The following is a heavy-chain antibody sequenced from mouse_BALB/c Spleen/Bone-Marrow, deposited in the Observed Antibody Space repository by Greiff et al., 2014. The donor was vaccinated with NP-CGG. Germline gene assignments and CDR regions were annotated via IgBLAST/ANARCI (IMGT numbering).Heavy chain of an antibody. Sequence: QVQLKQSGAELVRPGTSVKASCEGSGYAFTNYLIEWVKQRPGQGLEWIGVINSGSGGTKYNEKFKGKATLTADKSSSTAYMQLSSLTSDDSAVYFCARAITDAMDYWGQGTSVTVSS. CDR1: GYAFTNYL. CDR2: INSGSGGT. D-gene: IGHD2-4*01. CDR3: ARAITDAMDY. J-gene: IGHJ4*01. V-gene: IGHV1-54*01.